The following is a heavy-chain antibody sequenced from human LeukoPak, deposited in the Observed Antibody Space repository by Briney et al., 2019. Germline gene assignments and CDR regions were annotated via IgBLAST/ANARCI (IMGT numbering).Heavy chain of an antibody. V-gene: IGHV4-34*01. CDR3: ARTYNWNYPFDY. CDR2: INHSGST. Sequence: SETLSLTCAVYGGSFSGYYWSWIRQPPGKGLEWIGEINHSGSTNYNPSLKSRVTISVDTSKNQFSLKLSSVTAADTAVYYCARTYNWNYPFDYWGQGTLVTVSS. D-gene: IGHD1-7*01. J-gene: IGHJ4*02. CDR1: GGSFSGYY.